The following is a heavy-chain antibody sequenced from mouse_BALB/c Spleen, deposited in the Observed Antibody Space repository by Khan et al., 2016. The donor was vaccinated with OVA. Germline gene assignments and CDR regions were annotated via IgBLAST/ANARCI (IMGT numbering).Heavy chain of an antibody. CDR3: ARGGYGSLAY. CDR1: GYAFTSYW. D-gene: IGHD2-10*02. CDR2: INPSDGRT. J-gene: IGHJ3*01. V-gene: IGHV1S81*02. Sequence: QVQLQQPGAELVKPGASVNLSCKASGYAFTSYWMHWVKQRPGQGLEWIGEINPSDGRTYCNEKLKRKATLTVDKTSTTVYLQLSSLTSEDSAVYYCARGGYGSLAYWGQGTLVTVSA.